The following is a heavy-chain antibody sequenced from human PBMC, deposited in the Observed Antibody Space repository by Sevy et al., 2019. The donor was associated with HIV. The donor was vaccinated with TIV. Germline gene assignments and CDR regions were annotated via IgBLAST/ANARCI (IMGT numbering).Heavy chain of an antibody. CDR3: ARDALPMVRGVINYFDY. Sequence: GGSLRLSCAASGFTFSSYWMSWVRQAPGKGLEWVANIKQDGSEKYYVDSVKGRFTISRDNAKNSRYLQMNSLRAEDTAVYYCARDALPMVRGVINYFDYWGQGTLVTVSS. CDR1: GFTFSSYW. CDR2: IKQDGSEK. J-gene: IGHJ4*02. D-gene: IGHD3-10*01. V-gene: IGHV3-7*01.